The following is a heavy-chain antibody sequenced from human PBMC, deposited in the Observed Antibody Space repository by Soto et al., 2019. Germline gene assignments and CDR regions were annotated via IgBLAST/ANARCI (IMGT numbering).Heavy chain of an antibody. CDR3: ARGHRYSGRFDVFDF. D-gene: IGHD1-26*01. V-gene: IGHV4-34*01. Sequence: SETLSLTCAVYGGSFSGYYWTWIRQPPGTGLEWIGENNHSGSTNYNPSLKSRVTISVDTSKNQFYLKVTSVTAADTAFFYCARGHRYSGRFDVFDFWGQGKMVTVSS. CDR2: NNHSGST. CDR1: GGSFSGYY. J-gene: IGHJ3*01.